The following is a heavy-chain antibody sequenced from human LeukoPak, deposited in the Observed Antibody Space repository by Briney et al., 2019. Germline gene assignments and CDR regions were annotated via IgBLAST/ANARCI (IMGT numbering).Heavy chain of an antibody. CDR1: GFTFSSYA. V-gene: IGHV3-30-3*02. J-gene: IGHJ4*02. CDR2: ISYDGSNK. CDR3: AKMGVVAARPGTFDY. D-gene: IGHD6-6*01. Sequence: PGGSLRLSCAASGFTFSSYAMHWVRQAPGKGLEWVAVISYDGSNKYYADSVRGRFTVSRDNSKNTLYLQMNSLRAEDTAVYYCAKMGVVAARPGTFDYWGQGTLVTVSS.